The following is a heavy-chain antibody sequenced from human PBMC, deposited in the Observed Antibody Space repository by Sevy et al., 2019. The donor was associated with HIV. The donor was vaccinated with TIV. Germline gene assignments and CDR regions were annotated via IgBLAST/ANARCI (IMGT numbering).Heavy chain of an antibody. CDR3: AKLDYDVLTGNPDY. D-gene: IGHD3-9*01. J-gene: IGHJ4*02. Sequence: GGCLRLSCAASGFTFSRYGMHWVRQAPGKGLEWVAVISFDGSKKYYGDSVKGRFTISRDNSKNTLYLAMSSLSHEDTAVYYCAKLDYDVLTGNPDYWGQGTSVTVSS. CDR2: ISFDGSKK. CDR1: GFTFSRYG. V-gene: IGHV3-30*18.